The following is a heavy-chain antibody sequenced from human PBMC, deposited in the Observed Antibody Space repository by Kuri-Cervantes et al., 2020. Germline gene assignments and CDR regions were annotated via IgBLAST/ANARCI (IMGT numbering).Heavy chain of an antibody. D-gene: IGHD5-18*01. CDR2: ISYDGSNK. J-gene: IGHJ4*02. CDR1: GFTFSSYG. Sequence: GGSLRLSCAASGFTFSSYGMHWVRQAPGKGLEWVAVISYDGSNKYYADSVKGRFTISRDNSKNTLYLQMNSLRSEDTSVYYCAKAIYSYYLGPSGPFDYWGQGTLVTVSS. V-gene: IGHV3-30*18. CDR3: AKAIYSYYLGPSGPFDY.